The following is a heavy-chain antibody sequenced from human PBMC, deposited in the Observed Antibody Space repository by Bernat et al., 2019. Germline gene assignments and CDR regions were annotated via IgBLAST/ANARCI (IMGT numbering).Heavy chain of an antibody. Sequence: EVQLEESGGGLVQPGGSLRLPCAVSGITVTSYYMSWVRQAPGKGLEWVSVVSNGGHTYYTDSVKGRFTVFSHNSNNTLSLKMNSLGLEDTAVYYCAGSVTTPGGFDVWGQGAMVTVSS. CDR3: AGSVTTPGGFDV. D-gene: IGHD4-17*01. CDR1: GITVTSYY. V-gene: IGHV3-53*04. CDR2: VSNGGHT. J-gene: IGHJ3*01.